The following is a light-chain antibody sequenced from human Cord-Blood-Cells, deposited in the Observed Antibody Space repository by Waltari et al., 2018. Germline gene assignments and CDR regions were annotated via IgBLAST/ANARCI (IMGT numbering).Light chain of an antibody. J-gene: IGKJ2*01. Sequence: DIQMTQSPSSLSASVGDRVTITCQARQDISNYLNWYQQKPGKAPKLLTYDASNLETGCPSRFSGSGSGTDFTFTISSLQPEDIATYYCQQYDNLPPYTFGQGTKLEIK. CDR1: QDISNY. CDR3: QQYDNLPPYT. CDR2: DAS. V-gene: IGKV1-33*01.